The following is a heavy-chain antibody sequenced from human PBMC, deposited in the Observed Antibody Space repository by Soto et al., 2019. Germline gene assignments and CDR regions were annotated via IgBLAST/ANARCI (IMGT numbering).Heavy chain of an antibody. J-gene: IGHJ4*02. V-gene: IGHV4-34*01. CDR1: GGSFSGYY. D-gene: IGHD1-26*01. Sequence: QVQLQQWGAGLLKPSETLSLTCAVYGGSFSGYYWSWIRQPPGKGLEWIGEINHSGSTNYNPSLKSRVTISVDTSKNQFSLKLNSVTAADTAVYYCARAIVGATSPFDHWGQGTLVTVSS. CDR3: ARAIVGATSPFDH. CDR2: INHSGST.